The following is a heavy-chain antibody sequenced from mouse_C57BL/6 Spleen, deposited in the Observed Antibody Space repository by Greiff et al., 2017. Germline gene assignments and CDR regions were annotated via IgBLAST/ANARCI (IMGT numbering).Heavy chain of an antibody. Sequence: QVQLKQSGPGLVAPSPSLSITCTVSGFSLTSYGVDWVRQPPGKGLEWLGVIWGGGSTNYNSALMSRLSISKYNSKGQVLLKMIRLQNDDTAKYDCAKHGGYEDEMDYWGQGTSVTVS. CDR1: GFSLTSYG. J-gene: IGHJ4*01. CDR2: IWGGGST. V-gene: IGHV2-9*01. CDR3: AKHGGYEDEMDY. D-gene: IGHD2-2*01.